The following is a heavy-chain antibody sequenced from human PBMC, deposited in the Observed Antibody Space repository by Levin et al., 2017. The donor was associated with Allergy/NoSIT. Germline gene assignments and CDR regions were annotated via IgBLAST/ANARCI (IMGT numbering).Heavy chain of an antibody. CDR1: GFTFDDYA. J-gene: IGHJ6*02. CDR3: AKDRGAPGTGYGMDV. D-gene: IGHD1-1*01. Sequence: LSLTCAASGFTFDDYAMHWVRQAPGKGLEWVSGISWNSGSIGYADSVKGRFTISRDNAKNSLYLQMNSLRAEDTALYYCAKDRGAPGTGYGMDVWGQGTTVTVSS. V-gene: IGHV3-9*01. CDR2: ISWNSGSI.